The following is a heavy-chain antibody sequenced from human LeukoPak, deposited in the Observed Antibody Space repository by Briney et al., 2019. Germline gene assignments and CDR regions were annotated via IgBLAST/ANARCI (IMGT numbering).Heavy chain of an antibody. Sequence: PGGSLRLSCAASGLTFSSYAMHWVRQAPGKGLEWVAVISYDGSNKYYADSVKGRFTISRDNSKNTLYLQMNSLRAEDTAVYYCAREGSHYDSSGYYLWYFDYWGQGTLVTVSS. J-gene: IGHJ4*02. CDR3: AREGSHYDSSGYYLWYFDY. D-gene: IGHD3-22*01. CDR1: GLTFSSYA. V-gene: IGHV3-30-3*01. CDR2: ISYDGSNK.